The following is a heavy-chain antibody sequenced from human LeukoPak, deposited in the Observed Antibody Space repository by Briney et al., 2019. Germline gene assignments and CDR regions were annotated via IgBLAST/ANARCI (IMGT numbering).Heavy chain of an antibody. D-gene: IGHD3-9*01. V-gene: IGHV3-48*03. CDR3: ARGGYFDWFPTPYYYYGMDV. CDR1: GFTFSSYE. J-gene: IGHJ6*02. Sequence: GGSQRLSCAASGFTFSSYEMNWVRQAPGKGLEWVSYISSSGSTIYYADSVKGRFTISRDNAKNSLYLQMNSLRAEDTAVYYCARGGYFDWFPTPYYYYGMDVWGQGTTVTVSS. CDR2: ISSSGSTI.